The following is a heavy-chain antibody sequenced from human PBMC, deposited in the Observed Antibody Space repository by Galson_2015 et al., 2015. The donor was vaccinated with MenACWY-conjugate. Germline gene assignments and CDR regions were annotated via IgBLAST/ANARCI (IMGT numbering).Heavy chain of an antibody. CDR3: ARDQIVGATHYFDY. D-gene: IGHD1-26*01. V-gene: IGHV3-53*04. CDR2: IYSGGST. Sequence: SLRLSCAASGFTVSSNYMSWVRQAPGKGLEWVSVIYSGGSTYYADSVKGRFTISRHNSKNTLYLQMNSLRAEDTAVYYCARDQIVGATHYFDYWGQGTLVTVSS. CDR1: GFTVSSNY. J-gene: IGHJ4*02.